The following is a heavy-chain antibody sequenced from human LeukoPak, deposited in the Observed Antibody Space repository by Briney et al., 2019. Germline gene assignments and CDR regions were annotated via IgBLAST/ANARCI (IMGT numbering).Heavy chain of an antibody. J-gene: IGHJ4*02. CDR1: GFTFSSYA. Sequence: GGSLRLSCAASGFTFSSYAMSWVRQAPGQGLEWVSAISGSGGSTYYADSVKGRFTISRDNSKTTLYLQMSSLRAEDTAVYYCAKADGGSGTDYWSQGTLVTVSS. CDR3: AKADGGSGTDY. CDR2: ISGSGGST. D-gene: IGHD2-15*01. V-gene: IGHV3-23*01.